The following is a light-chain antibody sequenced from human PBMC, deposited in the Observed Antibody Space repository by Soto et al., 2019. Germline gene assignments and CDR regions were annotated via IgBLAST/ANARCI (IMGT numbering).Light chain of an antibody. V-gene: IGKV3-20*01. CDR3: QQYASSPPE. J-gene: IGKJ1*01. CDR1: QSIGSNY. Sequence: EIVLTQSPGTLSLSPGERATLSCRASQSIGSNYLAWYQQKPGQAPRILIYGASTRTTGIPDRFSGSGSGTDFTLTISRLEPEDFAVYYCQQYASSPPEFGQGTKVEIK. CDR2: GAS.